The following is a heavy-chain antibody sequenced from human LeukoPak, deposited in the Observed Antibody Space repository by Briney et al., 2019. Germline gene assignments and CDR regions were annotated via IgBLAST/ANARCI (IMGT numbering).Heavy chain of an antibody. CDR2: IKQDGSEK. J-gene: IGHJ4*02. V-gene: IGHV3-7*01. Sequence: GGSLKLSCGTSGFTFGGFTMHWVRQAPGKGLEWVANIKQDGSEKYYVDSVKGRFTISRDNAKNSLYLQMNSLRAEDTAVYYCARDFGSSGILGYWGQGTLVTVSS. CDR3: ARDFGSSGILGY. CDR1: GFTFGGFT. D-gene: IGHD3-22*01.